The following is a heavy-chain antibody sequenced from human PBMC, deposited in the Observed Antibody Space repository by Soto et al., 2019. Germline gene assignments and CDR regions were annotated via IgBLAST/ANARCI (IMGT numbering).Heavy chain of an antibody. D-gene: IGHD3-10*01. CDR3: VRDGGYYGAGSYFDP. CDR1: GFTFSSYG. CDR2: IWYDGSNK. Sequence: QVQLVESGGGVVQPGRSLRLCCAASGFTFSSYGMHWVRQAPGEGLEWVAVIWYDGSNKYYADSVKGRFTFSRDNSKNTLCLEMNSLRAEDTAVYYCVRDGGYYGAGSYFDPWGQGSLVTVSS. J-gene: IGHJ5*02. V-gene: IGHV3-33*01.